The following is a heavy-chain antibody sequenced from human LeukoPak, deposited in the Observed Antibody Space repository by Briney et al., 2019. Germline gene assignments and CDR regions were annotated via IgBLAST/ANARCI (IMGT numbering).Heavy chain of an antibody. D-gene: IGHD6-19*01. CDR3: ARGGLGSAFDN. Sequence: PGGSLRLSCAASGFTFSSYALSWVRQAPGKGLNCVSAISGSGGSTYSADSLKGRFTISRDNSKNTLYLQINSLRADDTAVFYCARGGLGSAFDNWGQGTLVTVSS. CDR1: GFTFSSYA. CDR2: ISGSGGST. V-gene: IGHV3-23*01. J-gene: IGHJ4*02.